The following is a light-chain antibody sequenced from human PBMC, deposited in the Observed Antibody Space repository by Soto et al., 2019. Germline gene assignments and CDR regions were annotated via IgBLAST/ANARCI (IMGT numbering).Light chain of an antibody. CDR3: AAWDDSLDGHVV. V-gene: IGLV1-44*01. CDR1: SSNIGSNT. J-gene: IGLJ2*01. Sequence: QSVLTQPPSASGTPGQRVAISCSGGSSNIGSNTVNWYQHLPGTAPKLLIYGNNHRPSGVPDRFSGSKSGTSASLAISGLQSDDEAHYYCAAWDDSLDGHVVFGGATKLTVL. CDR2: GNN.